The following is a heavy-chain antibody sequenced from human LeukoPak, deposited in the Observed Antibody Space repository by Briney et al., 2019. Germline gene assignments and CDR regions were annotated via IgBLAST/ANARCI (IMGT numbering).Heavy chain of an antibody. CDR3: AKDRGSSSWYNDY. J-gene: IGHJ4*02. V-gene: IGHV3-30-3*01. CDR2: ILNDGSNK. CDR1: GFTFRNYA. D-gene: IGHD6-13*01. Sequence: GGSLRLSCAASGFTFRNYAMHWVRQGPGKGLEWVAVILNDGSNKYYAGSVKGRFIISGDNSKNTLYLQMNSLRAEDTAVYYCAKDRGSSSWYNDYWGQGTLVTVSS.